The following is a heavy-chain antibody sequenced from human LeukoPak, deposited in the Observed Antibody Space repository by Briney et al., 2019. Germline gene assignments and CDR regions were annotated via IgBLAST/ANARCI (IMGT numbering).Heavy chain of an antibody. CDR2: DSYDGSKT. J-gene: IGHJ4*02. CDR1: GFTFRSYA. CDR3: ARDRSLSSFGELFI. Sequence: GGSLRLSCAASGFTFRSYAVHWVRQAPGRGREWVAVDSYDGSKTYYTDSVRGRLTISRDNSKNTLYLQMNTLRAEATALYYCARDRSLSSFGELFIWGQGTLVTVSS. V-gene: IGHV3-30*10. D-gene: IGHD3-10*01.